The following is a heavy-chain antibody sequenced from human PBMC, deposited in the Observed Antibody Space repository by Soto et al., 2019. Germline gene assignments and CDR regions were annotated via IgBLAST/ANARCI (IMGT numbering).Heavy chain of an antibody. Sequence: GGSLRLSCAASGFTFSSYWMTWVRQAPGKGLEWVANIKQDGSEKYYVDSVKGRFIISRDDAKNSLYLQMNSLRAEDTAVYYCAREWCSGGSCYRYFQHWGQGTLVTVSS. CDR2: IKQDGSEK. D-gene: IGHD2-15*01. CDR3: AREWCSGGSCYRYFQH. J-gene: IGHJ1*01. CDR1: GFTFSSYW. V-gene: IGHV3-7*01.